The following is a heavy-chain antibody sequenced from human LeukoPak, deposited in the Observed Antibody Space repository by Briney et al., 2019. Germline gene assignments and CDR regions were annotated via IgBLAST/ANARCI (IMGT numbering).Heavy chain of an antibody. D-gene: IGHD3-16*02. V-gene: IGHV1-69*06. CDR2: IIPIFGTA. CDR1: GGTFSSYA. Sequence: GASVKVSCKASGGTFSSYAISWVRQAPGQGLEWMGGIIPIFGTANYAQKFQGRVTITADKSTSTAYMELSSLRSEDTAVYYCARDLEPYDYVWGSYPLGYWGQGTLVTVSS. J-gene: IGHJ4*02. CDR3: ARDLEPYDYVWGSYPLGY.